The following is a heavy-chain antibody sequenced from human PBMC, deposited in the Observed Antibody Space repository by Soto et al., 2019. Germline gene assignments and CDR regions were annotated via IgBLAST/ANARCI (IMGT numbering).Heavy chain of an antibody. CDR1: GGTFSSYA. J-gene: IGHJ4*02. Sequence: QVQLVQSGAEVKKPGSSVKVSCKASGGTFSSYAISWVRQAPGQGLEWMGGIIPIFGTANYTQKFQGRVTITADESTSTAYMELSSLRSEDTAVYYCARGPRGYSYGYQLGDYWGQGTLVTVSS. CDR2: IIPIFGTA. CDR3: ARGPRGYSYGYQLGDY. D-gene: IGHD5-18*01. V-gene: IGHV1-69*01.